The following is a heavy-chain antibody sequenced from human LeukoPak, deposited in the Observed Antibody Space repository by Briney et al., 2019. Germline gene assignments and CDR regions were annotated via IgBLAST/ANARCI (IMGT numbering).Heavy chain of an antibody. CDR1: GFTFSGSA. CDR3: TRVSDYDFWSGYCDY. V-gene: IGHV3-73*01. D-gene: IGHD3-3*01. Sequence: GGSLRLSCAASGFTFSGSAMHWVRQASGKGLEWVGRIRSKANSYATAYAASVKGRFTISRDDSKNTAYLQMNSLKTEDTAAYYCTRVSDYDFWSGYCDYWGQGTLVTVSP. CDR2: IRSKANSYAT. J-gene: IGHJ4*02.